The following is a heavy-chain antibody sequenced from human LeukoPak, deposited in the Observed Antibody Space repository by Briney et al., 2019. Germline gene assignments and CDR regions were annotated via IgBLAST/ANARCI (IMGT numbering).Heavy chain of an antibody. CDR3: ARGPRFAYKYFDP. CDR2: INGDGSST. J-gene: IGHJ5*02. Sequence: GGSLRLSCAASGFSFDDYWMYWVRQAPEKGLVYVSRINGDGSSTSYADSVKGRFTISRDNAKNTLFLQMNSLRAEDTAVYYCARGPRFAYKYFDPWGQGTLVTVSS. CDR1: GFSFDDYW. V-gene: IGHV3-74*01. D-gene: IGHD5-24*01.